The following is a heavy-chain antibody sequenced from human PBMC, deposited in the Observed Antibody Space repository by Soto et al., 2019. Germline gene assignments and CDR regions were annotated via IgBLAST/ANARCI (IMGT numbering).Heavy chain of an antibody. V-gene: IGHV6-1*01. CDR2: TYYRSKWYN. D-gene: IGHD3-3*01. J-gene: IGHJ3*02. CDR3: ARESVLRFLEWYKGAFDI. Sequence: SQTLSLTCAISGDSVSSNSAAWNWIRQSPSRGLEWLGRTYYRSKWYNDYAVSVKSRITINPDTSKNQFSLQLNSVTPEDTAVYYCARESVLRFLEWYKGAFDIWGQGTMVTVAS. CDR1: GDSVSSNSAA.